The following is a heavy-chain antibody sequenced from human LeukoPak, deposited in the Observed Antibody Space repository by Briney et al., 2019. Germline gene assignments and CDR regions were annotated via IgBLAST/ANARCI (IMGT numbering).Heavy chain of an antibody. J-gene: IGHJ5*02. CDR3: ARDIDPLLGYCSSASYSGPEQSTLPNNWFDP. CDR1: GGSISSYY. Sequence: SETLSLTCLVSGGSISSYYWSWIRQPAGKGLEWIGRVYTSGSTNYNPSLRSRVTMSVDTSKNQLSLALRSVTAADAAVYYCARDIDPLLGYCSSASYSGPEQSTLPNNWFDPWGQGTLVTVSS. D-gene: IGHD2-15*01. V-gene: IGHV4-4*07. CDR2: VYTSGST.